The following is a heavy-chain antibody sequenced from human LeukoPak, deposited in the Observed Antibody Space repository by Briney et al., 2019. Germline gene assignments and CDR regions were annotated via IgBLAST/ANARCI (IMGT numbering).Heavy chain of an antibody. V-gene: IGHV4-59*01. D-gene: IGHD6-13*01. CDR2: IYYTGST. CDR3: ARNLIPEQLVVNF. Sequence: SETLSLTCAVYGGSFSKYFWTWIRQPPGKGLEWIGYIYYTGSTNYNPSLKRRVTISVDTSKNQFSLSLNSVTPEDTAVYYCARNLIPEQLVVNFWGQGTLVTVSS. J-gene: IGHJ4*02. CDR1: GGSFSKYF.